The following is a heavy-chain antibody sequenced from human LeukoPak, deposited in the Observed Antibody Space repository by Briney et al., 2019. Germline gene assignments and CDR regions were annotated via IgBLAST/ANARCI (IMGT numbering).Heavy chain of an antibody. CDR3: ARAVYSGNYHVGESDY. Sequence: GGSLSLSCAASGFTFSSYAMSWVRQAPGKGLEWVSGISGSGGNTYYADSVKGRFTISRDNSENTLYLQMSTLRAEDTAMYYCARAVYSGNYHVGESDYWGQGTQVTVSS. D-gene: IGHD1-26*01. V-gene: IGHV3-23*01. CDR1: GFTFSSYA. CDR2: ISGSGGNT. J-gene: IGHJ4*02.